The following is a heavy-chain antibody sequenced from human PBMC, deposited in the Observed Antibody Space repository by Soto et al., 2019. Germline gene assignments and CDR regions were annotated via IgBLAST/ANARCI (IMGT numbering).Heavy chain of an antibody. J-gene: IGHJ5*02. Sequence: GASVKVSCKASGYTFTNYYMHWLRQAPGQGLEWMGWMNPRSGGSKYAQKFQGRVTMTRDTSIDTAYLELTGLTSDDTATYYCARKHSLDYIRWGLDPWGQGTLVTVSS. V-gene: IGHV1-2*02. D-gene: IGHD4-4*01. CDR2: MNPRSGGS. CDR1: GYTFTNYY. CDR3: ARKHSLDYIRWGLDP.